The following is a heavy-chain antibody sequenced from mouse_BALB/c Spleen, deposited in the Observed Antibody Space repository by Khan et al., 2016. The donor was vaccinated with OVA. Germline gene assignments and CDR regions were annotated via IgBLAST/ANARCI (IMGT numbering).Heavy chain of an antibody. CDR1: GFTFSDYG. CDR2: ISNLAYSI. V-gene: IGHV5-15*02. Sequence: EVELVESGGGLVQPGGSRKLSCAASGFTFSDYGMAWVRQAPGKGPEWVAFISNLAYSIYYADTVTGRFTISRKNAKNTLYLEMSSLRSEDTAMYYCARSWAMDYWGQGTSVTVSS. J-gene: IGHJ4*01. CDR3: ARSWAMDY.